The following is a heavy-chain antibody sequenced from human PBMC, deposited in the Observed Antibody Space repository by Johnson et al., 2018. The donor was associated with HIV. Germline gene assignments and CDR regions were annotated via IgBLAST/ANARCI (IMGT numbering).Heavy chain of an antibody. CDR1: GFTFSSYG. D-gene: IGHD5-24*01. J-gene: IGHJ3*02. Sequence: QVQLVESGGGVVQPGRSLRLSCAASGFTFSSYGMHWVRQAPGKGLAWVAFIRYDGSNKYYADSVKGRFTISRDTSKNTLYLQMNSLRAEDTAVYYCAKDAPQEKAFDIWGQGTMVTVSS. CDR3: AKDAPQEKAFDI. V-gene: IGHV3-30*02. CDR2: IRYDGSNK.